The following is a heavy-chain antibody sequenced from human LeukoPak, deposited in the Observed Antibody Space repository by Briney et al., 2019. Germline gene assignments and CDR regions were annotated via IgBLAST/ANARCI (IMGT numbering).Heavy chain of an antibody. CDR3: ASSYYDILTGPTELDY. J-gene: IGHJ4*01. CDR2: IWYDETNK. D-gene: IGHD3-9*01. Sequence: GGSLRLSCTTSGFSFSNYVMHWVRQAPGKGLEWVALIWYDETNKYYADPVKGRFTVSRDNSKNTLFLQMNRLRVEDTAVYYCASSYYDILTGPTELDYWGQGTLVTVSS. V-gene: IGHV3-33*01. CDR1: GFSFSNYV.